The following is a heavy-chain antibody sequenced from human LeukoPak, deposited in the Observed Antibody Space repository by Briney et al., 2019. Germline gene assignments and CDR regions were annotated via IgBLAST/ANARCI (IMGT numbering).Heavy chain of an antibody. CDR1: GGSISSSSYH. J-gene: IGHJ5*02. Sequence: SETVSLTCIVSGGSISSSSYHWVWIRQPPGKGLEWIVRIYYSGSTYYNPSLQSRVTISVHTSKNPLSLKLSPVTAADTAVFYCARHNYGSESFKEFDHWGQGTLVTVSS. CDR2: IYYSGST. CDR3: ARHNYGSESFKEFDH. D-gene: IGHD3-10*01. V-gene: IGHV4-39*01.